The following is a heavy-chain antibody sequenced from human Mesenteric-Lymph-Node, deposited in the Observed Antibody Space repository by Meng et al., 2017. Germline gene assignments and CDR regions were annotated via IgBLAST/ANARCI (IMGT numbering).Heavy chain of an antibody. D-gene: IGHD3-10*01. V-gene: IGHV3-49*04. Sequence: GESLKISCTASGFTFGDYAMSWVRQAPGKGLEWVGFIRSKAYGGTTEYAASVKGRFTISRDDSKSIAYLQMNSLKTEDTAVYYCTRVPLWFGELFFDYWGQGTLVTVSS. CDR2: IRSKAYGGTT. CDR3: TRVPLWFGELFFDY. J-gene: IGHJ4*02. CDR1: GFTFGDYA.